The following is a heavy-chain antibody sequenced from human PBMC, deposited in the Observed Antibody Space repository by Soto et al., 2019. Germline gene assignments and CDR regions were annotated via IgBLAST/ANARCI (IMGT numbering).Heavy chain of an antibody. Sequence: QVQLVQSGAEVKKPGSSVQVSCKASGGTFSSYAISWVRQAPGQGLEWMGGIIPIFGKSNYAQKFQGRVTITADEYTSTAYMELNSLRSEDTAVYYCAAPDGSGSYYTGFDYWGQGTLVTVSS. D-gene: IGHD3-10*01. CDR2: IIPIFGKS. V-gene: IGHV1-69*12. CDR3: AAPDGSGSYYTGFDY. J-gene: IGHJ4*02. CDR1: GGTFSSYA.